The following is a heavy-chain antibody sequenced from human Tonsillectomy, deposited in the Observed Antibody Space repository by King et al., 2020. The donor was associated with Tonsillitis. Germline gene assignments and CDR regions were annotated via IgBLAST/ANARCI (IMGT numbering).Heavy chain of an antibody. V-gene: IGHV1-69*06. CDR1: GGTFSSDA. Sequence: QLVQSGAEVKKPGSSVKVSCKSSGGTFSSDAISWVRQAPGQGLEWMGGIVPVFGTANSAQRFQGRVTITADTSTNTAYMELTSLRSEDTAVYYCARSSLDMWTGHIPSNYYFDFWGKGTLVTVAS. CDR3: ARSSLDMWTGHIPSNYYFDF. J-gene: IGHJ4*02. CDR2: IVPVFGTA. D-gene: IGHD3-9*01.